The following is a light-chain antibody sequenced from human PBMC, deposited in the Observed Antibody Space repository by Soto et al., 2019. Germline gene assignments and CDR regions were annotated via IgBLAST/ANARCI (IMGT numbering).Light chain of an antibody. V-gene: IGLV4-69*01. CDR2: LNSDGSH. CDR1: SGHSSYA. Sequence: QAVVTQSPSASASLGASVKLTCTLSSGHSSYAIAWHQQQPEKGPRYLMKLNSDGSHSKGDGIPDRFSGSSSGAERYLTISSLQSEDEADYYCQTWGTGLGVFGGGTKQTVL. CDR3: QTWGTGLGV. J-gene: IGLJ3*02.